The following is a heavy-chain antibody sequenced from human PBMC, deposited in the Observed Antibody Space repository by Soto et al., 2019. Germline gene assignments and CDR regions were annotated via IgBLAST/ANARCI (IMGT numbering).Heavy chain of an antibody. D-gene: IGHD5-12*01. J-gene: IGHJ6*02. CDR1: GFTVSSNY. CDR2: IYSGGST. CDR3: ARGLGYRCHCLLGVRGQQPHYGLGV. V-gene: IGHV3-53*01. Sequence: GGSLRLSCAASGFTVSSNYMSWVRQAPGKGLEWVSVIYSGGSTYYADSVKGRFTISRDNSKNTLYLQMNSLRAEDTAVYYCARGLGYRCHCLLGVRGQQPHYGLGVWGQGTTVTVSS.